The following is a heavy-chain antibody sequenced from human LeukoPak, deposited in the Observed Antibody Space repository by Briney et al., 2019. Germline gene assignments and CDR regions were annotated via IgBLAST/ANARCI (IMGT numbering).Heavy chain of an antibody. CDR2: IYYSGST. J-gene: IGHJ3*02. Sequence: NPSETLSLTCTVSGGSISSYYWSWIRQPPGKGLEWIGYIYYSGSTNYNPSLKSRVTISVDTSKNQFSLKLSSVTAADTAVYYCARGAYCSGGSCYSGGAFDIWGQGTMVTVSS. D-gene: IGHD2-15*01. CDR1: GGSISSYY. V-gene: IGHV4-59*01. CDR3: ARGAYCSGGSCYSGGAFDI.